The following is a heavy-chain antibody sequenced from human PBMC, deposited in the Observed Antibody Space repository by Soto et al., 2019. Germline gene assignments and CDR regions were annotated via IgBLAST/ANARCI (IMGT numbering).Heavy chain of an antibody. CDR2: INPGYPAGRST. Sequence: ASVQVSCKPSGYTRTTFFMHRVREAPGQGLEWMGVINPGYPAGRSTTYAQKFQGRVTMTTDTSTSTVYMELSRLRSDDTAVYYCAREAIVAGATTGMDVWGQGTTVTVSS. D-gene: IGHD1-26*01. V-gene: IGHV1-46*01. CDR1: GYTRTTFF. CDR3: AREAIVAGATTGMDV. J-gene: IGHJ6*02.